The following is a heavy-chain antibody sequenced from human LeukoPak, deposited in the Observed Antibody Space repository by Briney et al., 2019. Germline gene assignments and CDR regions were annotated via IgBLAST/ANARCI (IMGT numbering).Heavy chain of an antibody. CDR1: GFTFSSYA. Sequence: GGSLRLSCAASGFTFSSYAMSWVRQAPGKGLEWVSAISGSGGSTYYADSVKGRFTISRNNSKNTLYLQMNSLRAEDTAVYYCAKEKGELLYHILDYRGQGTLVTVSS. V-gene: IGHV3-23*01. D-gene: IGHD3-10*01. CDR2: ISGSGGST. CDR3: AKEKGELLYHILDY. J-gene: IGHJ4*02.